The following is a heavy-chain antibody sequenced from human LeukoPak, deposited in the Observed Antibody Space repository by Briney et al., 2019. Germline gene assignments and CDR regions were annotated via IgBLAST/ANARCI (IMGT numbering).Heavy chain of an antibody. CDR2: INRDGSII. V-gene: IGHV3-74*01. J-gene: IGHJ4*02. D-gene: IGHD1-26*01. CDR1: GFTFSRYW. CDR3: ARNGLGEWELLHV. Sequence: GGSLGLSCAASGFTFSRYWMHWVRQVPGKGLVWVSRINRDGSIISYADSVRGRFTISRDNAKNTLYLQMNGLRAEDTAVYYCARNGLGEWELLHVWGQGTLVTVSS.